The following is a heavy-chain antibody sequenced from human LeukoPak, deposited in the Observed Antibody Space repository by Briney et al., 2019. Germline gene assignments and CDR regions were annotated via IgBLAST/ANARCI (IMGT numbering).Heavy chain of an antibody. CDR1: GFTFSTYG. CDR2: IWYYGSNK. CDR3: ARENQKYSSGWYCLDY. Sequence: GGSLRLSCAASGFTFSTYGLHWVRQAPGKGLEWVALIWYYGSNKYYADSVKGRFTISRDNSKNTLYLQMNSLRAEDTAVYYCARENQKYSSGWYCLDYWGQGTLVTVSS. D-gene: IGHD6-19*01. V-gene: IGHV3-33*01. J-gene: IGHJ4*02.